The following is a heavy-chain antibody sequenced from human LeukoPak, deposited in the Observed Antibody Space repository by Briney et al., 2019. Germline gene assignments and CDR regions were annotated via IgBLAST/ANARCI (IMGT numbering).Heavy chain of an antibody. Sequence: SETLSLTCTVSGGSISSYYWGWIRQPPGKGLEWIGSIYYSGSTYYNPSLKSRVTISVDTSKNQFSLKLSSVTAADTAVYYCARDLARPMVRGVTNGYWGQGTLVTVSS. V-gene: IGHV4-39*07. CDR1: GGSISSYY. J-gene: IGHJ4*02. D-gene: IGHD3-10*01. CDR2: IYYSGST. CDR3: ARDLARPMVRGVTNGY.